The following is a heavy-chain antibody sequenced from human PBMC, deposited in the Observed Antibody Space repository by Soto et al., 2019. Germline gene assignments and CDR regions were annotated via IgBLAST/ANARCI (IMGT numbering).Heavy chain of an antibody. Sequence: GGSLRLSCGTSGLTFGNYGMGWVRQAPGKGLEWVSGLSSSGGRTYYADSVKGRFTISRDNSKNTLFLQMNSLRAEDTAVYYCAKVANSGVVIEYFDYWGQGSLVTVSS. J-gene: IGHJ4*02. D-gene: IGHD3-3*01. CDR2: LSSSGGRT. CDR1: GLTFGNYG. V-gene: IGHV3-23*01. CDR3: AKVANSGVVIEYFDY.